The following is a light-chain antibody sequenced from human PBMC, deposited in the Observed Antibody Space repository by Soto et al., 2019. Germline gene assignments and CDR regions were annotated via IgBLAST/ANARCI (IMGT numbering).Light chain of an antibody. Sequence: QSVLTQPASVSGSPGQSITISCTGTSSDVGTYNLVSWYQQHPGKAPKLMLYEGSKRPSGVSNRFSGSNSGNTASLTISGLQAEDEADYYCCSYAAGSAPYVFGTGTKV. V-gene: IGLV2-23*01. CDR3: CSYAAGSAPYV. CDR2: EGS. J-gene: IGLJ1*01. CDR1: SSDVGTYNL.